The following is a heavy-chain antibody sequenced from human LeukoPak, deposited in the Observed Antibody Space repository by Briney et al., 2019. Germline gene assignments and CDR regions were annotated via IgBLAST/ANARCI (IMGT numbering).Heavy chain of an antibody. V-gene: IGHV5-51*01. Sequence: GESLKISCKGSGYSFTSYWIGWVRQTPGKGLEWMGIIYPGDSDTRYSPSFQGQVTISADKSISTAYLQWSSLKASDTAMYYCARPGKNYGDYVGYFDYWGQGTLVTVSS. J-gene: IGHJ4*02. CDR3: ARPGKNYGDYVGYFDY. CDR1: GYSFTSYW. CDR2: IYPGDSDT. D-gene: IGHD4-17*01.